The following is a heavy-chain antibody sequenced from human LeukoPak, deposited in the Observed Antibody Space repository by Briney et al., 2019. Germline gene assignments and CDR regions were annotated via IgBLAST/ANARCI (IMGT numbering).Heavy chain of an antibody. D-gene: IGHD3-22*01. CDR3: ARERNYYDSSGYESY. CDR1: GFTFSSYE. V-gene: IGHV3-48*03. J-gene: IGHJ4*02. CDR2: ISSSGSTI. Sequence: PGGSLRLSCAVAGFTFSSYEMNWVRQCPGKGLEWVSYISSSGSTIYYADSVKGRFTISRDNAKNSLYLQMNSLRAEDTAVYYCARERNYYDSSGYESYWGQGTLVTVSS.